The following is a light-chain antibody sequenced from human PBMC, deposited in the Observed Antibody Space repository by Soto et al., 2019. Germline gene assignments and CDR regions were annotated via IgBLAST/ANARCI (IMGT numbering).Light chain of an antibody. Sequence: LSQPASGTGSPRQSISISCTGTSSDVGSYNLVSCDQQHPGTAPRLMSYDGSRRPSGVSNRFSGSKPGNTASLTISGLQVEKEADYYGCSYAGRSYFYVFGTGYKV. CDR2: DGS. J-gene: IGLJ1*01. CDR1: SSDVGSYNL. V-gene: IGLV2-23*01. CDR3: CSYAGRSYFYV.